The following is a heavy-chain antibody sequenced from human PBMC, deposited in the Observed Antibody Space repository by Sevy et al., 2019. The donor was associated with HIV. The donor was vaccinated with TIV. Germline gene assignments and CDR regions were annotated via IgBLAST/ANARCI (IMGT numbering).Heavy chain of an antibody. V-gene: IGHV1-8*02. Sequence: TSVKVSCKAARYTFTDYYVQWVRQGPGQGLEWMGWMNTNTGNTGFAQKFQGRVTMTRNSSISTAYMELSNLRSEDTAVYYCARVSGWHLRYGLDVWGQGTTVTVSS. CDR3: ARVSGWHLRYGLDV. J-gene: IGHJ6*02. CDR2: MNTNTGNT. CDR1: RYTFTDYY. D-gene: IGHD6-19*01.